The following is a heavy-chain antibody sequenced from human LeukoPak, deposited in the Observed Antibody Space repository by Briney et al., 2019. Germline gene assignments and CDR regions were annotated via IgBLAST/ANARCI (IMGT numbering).Heavy chain of an antibody. CDR3: ARGTTYYDFWSGYSYYFDY. J-gene: IGHJ4*02. CDR2: INHSGST. CDR1: GGSSSGYY. D-gene: IGHD3-3*01. V-gene: IGHV4-34*01. Sequence: SETLSLTCAVYGGSSSGYYWSWIRQPPGKGLEWIGEINHSGSTNYNPSLKSRVTISVDTSKNQFSLKLSSVTAADTAVYYCARGTTYYDFWSGYSYYFDYWGQGTLVTVSS.